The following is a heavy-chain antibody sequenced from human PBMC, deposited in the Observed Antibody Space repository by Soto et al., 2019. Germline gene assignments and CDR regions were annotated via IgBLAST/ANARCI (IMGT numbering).Heavy chain of an antibody. D-gene: IGHD2-21*01. CDR2: IKEDGSEE. Sequence: EVQLVESGGGLVQPGGSLRLSCAASGFTFSTYWMSWVRQAPGKGLEWVANIKEDGSEEYYVDSVKGRFTISRDNARNSVYLQMNSRRAGDTAVYYCGRVLSQYFECRGQGTLVTVSS. CDR1: GFTFSTYW. V-gene: IGHV3-7*03. J-gene: IGHJ4*02. CDR3: GRVLSQYFEC.